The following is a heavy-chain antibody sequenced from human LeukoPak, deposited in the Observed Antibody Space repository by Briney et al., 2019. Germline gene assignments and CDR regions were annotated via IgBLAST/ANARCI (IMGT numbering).Heavy chain of an antibody. D-gene: IGHD3-22*01. CDR2: IYTSGST. Sequence: SETLSLTCTVSGGSFTSYYWNWIRQPAGKGLEWIGRIYTSGSTNYNPSLTSRVTMSVDTSKNQFSLKLSSVTAADTAVYYCARDYYDSSGYLPNWYFDLWGRGTLVTVSS. CDR1: GGSFTSYY. V-gene: IGHV4-4*07. CDR3: ARDYYDSSGYLPNWYFDL. J-gene: IGHJ2*01.